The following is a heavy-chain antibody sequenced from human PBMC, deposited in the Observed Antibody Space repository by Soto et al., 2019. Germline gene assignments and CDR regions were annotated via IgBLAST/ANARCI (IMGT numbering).Heavy chain of an antibody. V-gene: IGHV3-23*01. CDR2: ITNSGGRT. CDR3: ASSSTVVLPTAMTGWFDP. J-gene: IGHJ5*02. Sequence: EVQLLESGGGLVQPGGSLRLSCAASGFTFSSYAMSWVRQAPGKGLGWVSTITNSGGRTYYADSVKGRFAISRDNSKNTLYLQMTSLRPEDTAVYYCASSSTVVLPTAMTGWFDPWGQGTLVTVSS. D-gene: IGHD2-2*01. CDR1: GFTFSSYA.